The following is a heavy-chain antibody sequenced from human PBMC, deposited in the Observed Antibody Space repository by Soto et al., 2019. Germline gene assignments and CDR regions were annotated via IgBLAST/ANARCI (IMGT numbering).Heavy chain of an antibody. CDR1: GGTFSSYA. V-gene: IGHV1-69*13. CDR3: AREAAAGTSDWFDP. D-gene: IGHD6-13*01. J-gene: IGHJ5*02. Sequence: SVKVSCKASGGTFSSYAISWVRQAPGQGLEWMGGIIPIFGTANYAQKFQGRVTITADESTSTAYMELNSLRSEDTAVYYCAREAAAGTSDWFDPWGQGTLVTVSS. CDR2: IIPIFGTA.